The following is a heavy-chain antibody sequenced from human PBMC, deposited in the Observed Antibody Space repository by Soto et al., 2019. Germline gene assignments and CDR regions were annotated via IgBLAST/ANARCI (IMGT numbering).Heavy chain of an antibody. D-gene: IGHD4-17*01. V-gene: IGHV1-69*01. CDR1: GGTFSSYA. CDR3: PSYDYGGISGGYYYGMDV. CDR2: IIPIFGTA. Sequence: QVQLVQSGAEVKKPGSSVKVSCKASGGTFSSYAISWVRQAPGQGLEWMGGIIPIFGTANYAQKFQGRVTITADASTSTAYMELSSLRSEYTAVYYCPSYDYGGISGGYYYGMDVWCQGTTVTVSS. J-gene: IGHJ6*02.